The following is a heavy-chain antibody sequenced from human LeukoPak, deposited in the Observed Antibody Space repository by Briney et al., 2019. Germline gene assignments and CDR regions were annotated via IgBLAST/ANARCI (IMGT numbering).Heavy chain of an antibody. D-gene: IGHD4-17*01. CDR1: GFTFSSYA. Sequence: GRSLRLSCAASGFTFSSYAMHWVRQAPGKGLERVAVISYDGSNKYYADSVKGRFTISRDNSKNPLYLQMNSLRAEDTAVYYCARDNTVTTRGRYSFDYWGQGTLVTVSS. J-gene: IGHJ4*02. CDR3: ARDNTVTTRGRYSFDY. V-gene: IGHV3-30*04. CDR2: ISYDGSNK.